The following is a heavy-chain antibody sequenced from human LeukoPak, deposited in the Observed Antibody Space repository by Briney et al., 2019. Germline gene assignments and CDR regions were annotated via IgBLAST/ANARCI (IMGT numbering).Heavy chain of an antibody. Sequence: ASVKVSCKASGGTFSSYAISWVRQAPGQGLEWMGGIIPIFGTANYAQKFQGRVTITTDESTSTAYMELSSLRSEDTAVYYCASDKATYNWNYGNDYYYYMDVWGKGTTVTVSS. V-gene: IGHV1-69*05. J-gene: IGHJ6*03. CDR1: GGTFSSYA. D-gene: IGHD1-7*01. CDR2: IIPIFGTA. CDR3: ASDKATYNWNYGNDYYYYMDV.